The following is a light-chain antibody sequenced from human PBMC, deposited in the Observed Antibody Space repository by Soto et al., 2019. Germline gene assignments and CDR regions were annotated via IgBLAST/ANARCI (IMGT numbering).Light chain of an antibody. CDR2: DAS. Sequence: EIVLTQSPGTLSLSPGERGTLSCRASQTVSSNFLAWYQQKPGQAPRLLIFDASTRATGIPDRFTGSGSGTDFTLIISRLEPEDFAVYYCQFYGDPSKTFGQGTKVEIK. CDR1: QTVSSNF. CDR3: QFYGDPSKT. V-gene: IGKV3-20*01. J-gene: IGKJ1*01.